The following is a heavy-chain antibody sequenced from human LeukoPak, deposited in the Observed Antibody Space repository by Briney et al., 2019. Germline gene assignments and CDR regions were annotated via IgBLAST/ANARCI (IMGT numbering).Heavy chain of an antibody. CDR1: GYSITGGYY. CDR3: ARAHIVVVPAARRYFDL. Sequence: SETLSLNCTVSGYSITGGYYWSWIRQPPGKGLEWIGYIYYSGSTNYNPSLKSRVTISVDTSKNQFSLKLSSVTAADTAVYYCARAHIVVVPAARRYFDLWGRGTLVTVSS. J-gene: IGHJ2*01. V-gene: IGHV4-61*08. D-gene: IGHD2-2*01. CDR2: IYYSGST.